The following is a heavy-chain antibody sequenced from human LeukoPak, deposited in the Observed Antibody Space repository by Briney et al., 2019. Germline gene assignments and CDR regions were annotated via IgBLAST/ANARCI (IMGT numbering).Heavy chain of an antibody. J-gene: IGHJ4*02. CDR1: GFVFSNYA. D-gene: IGHD5-24*01. V-gene: IGHV3-23*05. CDR2: SGSSA. Sequence: GGSLRLSCAASGFVFSNYAMSWVRQAPGKGLEWVSTSGSSAYYADSVKGRFTISRDTSKNTLYLQMNSLRPEDTAVYYCAKRGRRDGPNQYYFDYWGQGTLVTVSS. CDR3: AKRGRRDGPNQYYFDY.